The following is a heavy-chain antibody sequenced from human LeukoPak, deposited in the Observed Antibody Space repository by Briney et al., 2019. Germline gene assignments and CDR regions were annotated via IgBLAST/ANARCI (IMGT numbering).Heavy chain of an antibody. Sequence: GGSLRLSCAASGFTFSSYGMSWVRQAPGKGLEWVSAISGSAVSTYYADSVKGRFTISRDNSKNTLYLQMNSLRVEDTAVYYCAELGITMIGGVWGKGTTVTISS. CDR2: ISGSAVST. CDR1: GFTFSSYG. D-gene: IGHD3-10*02. CDR3: AELGITMIGGV. J-gene: IGHJ6*04. V-gene: IGHV3-23*01.